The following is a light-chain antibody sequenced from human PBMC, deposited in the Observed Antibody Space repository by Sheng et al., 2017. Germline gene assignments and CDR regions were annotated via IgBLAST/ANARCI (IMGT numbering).Light chain of an antibody. Sequence: QLTQSPSSLSASVGDRVILTCRASQGISTYLAWYQQKPGKAPKLLIYAASTLQSGVPSRFSGSGSGTEFTLTISSLQPEDFATYYCQQLNSYPLTFGGGTKVEIK. CDR3: QQLNSYPLT. J-gene: IGKJ4*01. V-gene: IGKV1-9*01. CDR1: QGISTY. CDR2: AAS.